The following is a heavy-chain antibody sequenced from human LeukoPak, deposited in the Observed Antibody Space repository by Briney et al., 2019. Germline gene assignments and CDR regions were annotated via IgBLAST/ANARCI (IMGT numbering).Heavy chain of an antibody. CDR3: ARDGSFSYYYDSS. Sequence: PSQTLSLTCTVSGGSISSGSYYWSWNRQPAGKGLEWIGRIYTSGSTNYNPSLKSRVTISVDTSKNQFSLKLSSVTAADTAVYYCARDGSFSYYYDSSWGQGTLVTVSS. J-gene: IGHJ4*02. D-gene: IGHD3-22*01. CDR2: IYTSGST. V-gene: IGHV4-61*02. CDR1: GGSISSGSYY.